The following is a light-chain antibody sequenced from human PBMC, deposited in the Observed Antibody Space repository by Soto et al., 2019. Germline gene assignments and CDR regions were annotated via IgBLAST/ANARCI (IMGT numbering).Light chain of an antibody. CDR1: QSVSNNY. CDR3: QQRSNWTLIT. CDR2: GAS. Sequence: EIVLTQSPGTLSLSPWERATLSCRASQSVSNNYLAWYQQKPGQAPRLLIYGASNRATGIPDRFSGSGYGTDFTLTISSLEPEDFAVYYCQQRSNWTLITFGQGTRLENK. V-gene: IGKV3D-20*02. J-gene: IGKJ5*01.